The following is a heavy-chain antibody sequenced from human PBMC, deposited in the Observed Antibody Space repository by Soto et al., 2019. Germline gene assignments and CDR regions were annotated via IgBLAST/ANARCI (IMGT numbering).Heavy chain of an antibody. CDR1: GFIFSNYA. CDR2: ILFDGRNE. CDR3: ARTRSAWSDFHYYSLDV. Sequence: GGSLRLSCAASGFIFSNYAMHWVRQAPGKGLEWVALILFDGRNEYYADSVKGRFTISRDNSNSALYVQMNSLTGEDTAVYYCARTRSAWSDFHYYSLDVWGQGTTVTVSS. V-gene: IGHV3-30*03. D-gene: IGHD1-26*01. J-gene: IGHJ6*02.